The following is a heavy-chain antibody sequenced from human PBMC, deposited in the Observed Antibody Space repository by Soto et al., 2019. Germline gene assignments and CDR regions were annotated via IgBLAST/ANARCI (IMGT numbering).Heavy chain of an antibody. CDR1: GGSFSGYY. D-gene: IGHD5-18*01. CDR3: ARAGLWLGRHWFDP. V-gene: IGHV4-34*01. J-gene: IGHJ5*02. CDR2: INHSGST. Sequence: SETLSLTCAVYGGSFSGYYWSWIRQPPGKGLEWIGEINHSGSTNYNPSLKSRVTISVDTSKNQFSLKLSSVTAADTAVYYCARAGLWLGRHWFDPWGQGTLVTVSS.